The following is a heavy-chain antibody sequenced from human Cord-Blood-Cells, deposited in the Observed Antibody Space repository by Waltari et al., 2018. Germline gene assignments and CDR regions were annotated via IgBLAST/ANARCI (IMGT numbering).Heavy chain of an antibody. D-gene: IGHD3-3*01. CDR1: GGSFSGYY. J-gene: IGHJ3*02. CDR3: ARYYDFWSGDAFDI. CDR2: INHSGST. V-gene: IGHV4-34*01. Sequence: QVQLQQWGAGLLKPLETLSLTCAVYGGSFSGYYWSWIRQPPGKGLEWIGEINHSGSTNYNPSLKRRVTISVDTSKNQFSLKLSSVTAADTAVYYCARYYDFWSGDAFDIWGQGTMVTVSS.